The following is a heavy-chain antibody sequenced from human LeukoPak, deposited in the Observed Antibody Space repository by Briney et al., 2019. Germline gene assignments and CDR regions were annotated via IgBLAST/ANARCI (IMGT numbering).Heavy chain of an antibody. V-gene: IGHV5-51*01. CDR3: ARHVYSSSWFQTYYYGMDV. CDR2: IYPGDSDT. J-gene: IGHJ6*02. Sequence: WIRKPPGKGLEWMGIIYPGDSDTRYSPSFQGQVTISADKSISTAYLQWSSLKASDTAMYYCARHVYSSSWFQTYYYGMDVWGQGTTVTVSS. D-gene: IGHD6-13*01.